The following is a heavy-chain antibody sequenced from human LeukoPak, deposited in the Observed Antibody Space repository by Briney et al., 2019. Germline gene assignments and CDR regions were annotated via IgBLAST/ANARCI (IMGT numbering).Heavy chain of an antibody. V-gene: IGHV3-30*18. J-gene: IGHJ4*02. CDR3: AKVFDYYDSSGFENFDY. CDR1: GFTFSSYG. D-gene: IGHD3-22*01. Sequence: GGSLRLSCAASGFTFSSYGMHWVRQAPGKGLEWVAVISYDGSNKYYADSVKGRFTISRDNSKNTLYLQMNSLRAEDTAVYYCAKVFDYYDSSGFENFDYWGQGTLVTVSS. CDR2: ISYDGSNK.